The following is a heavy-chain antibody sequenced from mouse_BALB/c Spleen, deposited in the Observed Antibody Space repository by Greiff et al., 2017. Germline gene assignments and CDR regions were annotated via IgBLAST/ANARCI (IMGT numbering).Heavy chain of an antibody. Sequence: EVQRVESGPGLVKPSQSLSLTCTVTGYSITSDYAWNWIRQFPGNKLEWMGYISYSGSTSYNPSLKSRISITRDTSKNQFFLQLNSVTTEDTATYYCARGYETAYAMDYWGQGTSVTVSS. CDR3: ARGYETAYAMDY. CDR2: ISYSGST. V-gene: IGHV3-2*02. D-gene: IGHD2-14*01. J-gene: IGHJ4*01. CDR1: GYSITSDYA.